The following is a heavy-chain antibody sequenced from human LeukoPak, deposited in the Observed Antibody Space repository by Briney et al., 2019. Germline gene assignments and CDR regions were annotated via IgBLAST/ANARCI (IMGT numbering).Heavy chain of an antibody. Sequence: PGGSLRLSCAASGFTFSSYAMSWVRQAPGKGLEWASAISGSGGSTYYADSVKGRFTISRDNSKNTLYLQMNSLRAEDTAVYYCAKYSYAVAGTGIDYWGQGTLVTVSS. CDR2: ISGSGGST. V-gene: IGHV3-23*01. CDR1: GFTFSSYA. CDR3: AKYSYAVAGTGIDY. D-gene: IGHD6-19*01. J-gene: IGHJ4*02.